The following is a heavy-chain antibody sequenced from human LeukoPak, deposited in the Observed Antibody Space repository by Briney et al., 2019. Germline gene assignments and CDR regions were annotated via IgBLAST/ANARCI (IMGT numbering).Heavy chain of an antibody. Sequence: SETLSLTCTVSGGSISSYYWSWIRQPAGKGLEWIGYIYYSGSTYYNPSLKSRVTISVDTSKNQFSLKLSSVTAADTAVYYCARDDPVSGYLDYWGQGTLVTVSS. CDR3: ARDDPVSGYLDY. CDR1: GGSISSYY. CDR2: IYYSGST. V-gene: IGHV4-59*06. D-gene: IGHD3-22*01. J-gene: IGHJ4*02.